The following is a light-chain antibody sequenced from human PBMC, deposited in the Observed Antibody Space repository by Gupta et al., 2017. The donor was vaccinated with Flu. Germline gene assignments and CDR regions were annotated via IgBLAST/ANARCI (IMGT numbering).Light chain of an antibody. CDR2: EVT. CDR3: SFYTTITTRV. J-gene: IGLJ3*02. V-gene: IGLV2-14*01. CDR1: SRDIGTYNY. Sequence: ITIPCTGTSRDIGTYNYVSWYQQHPGKAPKLIIYEVTNRPSGVSDRFSGSKSGDTAFLIISEVRTEDEAYYYCSFYTTITTRVFGGGTKLTVL.